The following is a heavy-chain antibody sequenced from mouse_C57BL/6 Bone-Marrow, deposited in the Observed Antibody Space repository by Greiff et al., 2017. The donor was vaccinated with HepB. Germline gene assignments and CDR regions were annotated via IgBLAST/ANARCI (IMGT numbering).Heavy chain of an antibody. J-gene: IGHJ2*01. Sequence: VQLQQSGAELVRPGASVKLSCTASGFNIKDDYMHWVKQRPEQGLEWIGWIDPENGDTEYASKFQGKATITADTSSNTAYLQLSSLTSEDTAVYYCTTNGRVDYWGQGTTLTVSS. CDR1: GFNIKDDY. CDR2: IDPENGDT. CDR3: TTNGRVDY. V-gene: IGHV14-4*01.